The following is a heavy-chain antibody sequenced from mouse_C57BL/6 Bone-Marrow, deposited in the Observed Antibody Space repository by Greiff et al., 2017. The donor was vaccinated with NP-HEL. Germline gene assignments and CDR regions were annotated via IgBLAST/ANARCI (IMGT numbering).Heavy chain of an antibody. D-gene: IGHD4-1*01. CDR3: ARQVTGGEAY. Sequence: EVKLMESGGGLVQPGGSLKLSCAASGFTFSDYYMYWVRQTPEKRLEWVAYISNGGGSTYYPDTVKGRFTISRDNAKNTLYLQMSRLKSEDTAMYYCARQVTGGEAYWGQGTLVTVSA. J-gene: IGHJ3*01. V-gene: IGHV5-12*01. CDR1: GFTFSDYY. CDR2: ISNGGGST.